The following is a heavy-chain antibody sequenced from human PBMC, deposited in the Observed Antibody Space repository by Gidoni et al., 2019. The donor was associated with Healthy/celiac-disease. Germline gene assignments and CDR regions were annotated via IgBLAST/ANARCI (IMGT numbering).Heavy chain of an antibody. Sequence: QVQLQESGPGLVKPSETLSLTCTVSGGSIRSSSWSWIRQPPGKGLEWIGYIYYSGSTNYNPSLKSRVTISVDTSKNQFSLKMSSVTAADTAVYYCARGYGVPAATYYYYYGMDGWGQGTTVTVSS. V-gene: IGHV4-59*01. CDR2: IYYSGST. J-gene: IGHJ6*02. CDR1: GGSIRSSS. CDR3: ARGYGVPAATYYYYYGMDG. D-gene: IGHD2-2*01.